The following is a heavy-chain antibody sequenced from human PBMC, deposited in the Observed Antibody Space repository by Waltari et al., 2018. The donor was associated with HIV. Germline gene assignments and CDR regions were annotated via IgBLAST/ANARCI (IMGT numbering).Heavy chain of an antibody. CDR2: IYYSWST. CDR1: GGSISSSSYY. CDR3: ATYLDSTEGWFDP. J-gene: IGHJ5*02. Sequence: QLQLQESGPGLVKPSETLSLTCTASGGSISSSSYYWGWIRQPPGKGLEWIGSIYYSWSTYYNPSLKSRVTISVDTSKNQFSLKLSSVTAADTAVYYCATYLDSTEGWFDPWGQGTLVTVSS. V-gene: IGHV4-39*01. D-gene: IGHD3-9*01.